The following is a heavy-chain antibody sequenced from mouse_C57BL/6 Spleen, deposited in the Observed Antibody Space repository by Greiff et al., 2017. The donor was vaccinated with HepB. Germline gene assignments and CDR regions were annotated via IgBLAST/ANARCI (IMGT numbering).Heavy chain of an antibody. CDR1: GYTFTSYW. D-gene: IGHD3-3*01. CDR3: AREGFGYYFDY. V-gene: IGHV1-64*01. J-gene: IGHJ2*01. Sequence: QVQLQQPGAELVKPGASVKLSCKASGYTFTSYWMHGVKQRPGQGLEWIGMIHPNSGSTNYNEKFKSKATLTVDKSSSTAYMQLSSLTSEDSAVYYCAREGFGYYFDYWGQGTTLTVSS. CDR2: IHPNSGST.